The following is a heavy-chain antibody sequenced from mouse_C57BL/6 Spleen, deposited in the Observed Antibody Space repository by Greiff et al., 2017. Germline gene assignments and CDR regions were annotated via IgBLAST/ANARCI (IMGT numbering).Heavy chain of an antibody. CDR3: AREGVITTVVAGDY. V-gene: IGHV1-4*01. CDR1: GYTFTSYT. CDR2: INPSSGYT. D-gene: IGHD1-1*01. Sequence: QVQLQQSGAELARPGASVQMSCKASGYTFTSYTMHWVKQRPGQGLEWIGYINPSSGYTKYNQKFKDKATLTADKSSSTAYMQLSSLTSEDSAVYYCAREGVITTVVAGDYWGQGTTLTVSS. J-gene: IGHJ2*01.